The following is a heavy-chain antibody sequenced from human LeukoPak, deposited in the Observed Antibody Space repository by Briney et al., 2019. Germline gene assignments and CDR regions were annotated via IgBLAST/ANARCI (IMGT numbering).Heavy chain of an antibody. CDR3: ASQPDHYYDSSGRDY. CDR2: IYYSGST. V-gene: IGHV4-39*07. CDR1: GGSISSSSYY. D-gene: IGHD3-22*01. Sequence: SETLSLTCTVSGGSISSSSYYWGWIRQPPGKGLEWIGSIYYSGSTYYNPSLKSRVTISVDTSKNQFSLKLSSVTAADTAVYYCASQPDHYYDSSGRDYWGQGTLVTVSS. J-gene: IGHJ4*02.